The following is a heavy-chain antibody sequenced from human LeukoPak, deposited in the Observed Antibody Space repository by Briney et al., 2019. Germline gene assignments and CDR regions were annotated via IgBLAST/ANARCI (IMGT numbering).Heavy chain of an antibody. CDR2: MRCNSGDT. CDR3: ARGQGLGVITPYGDH. J-gene: IGHJ4*02. CDR1: GYSFTSYE. D-gene: IGHD3-22*01. Sequence: GASVKVSCKASGYSFTSYEINWVRQAAGQGPEWMGWMRCNSGDTGYVQKFQGRVTLTRDTSISTAYMELSRVTSEDTAIYYCARGQGLGVITPYGDHWGQGTLVTVSS. V-gene: IGHV1-8*01.